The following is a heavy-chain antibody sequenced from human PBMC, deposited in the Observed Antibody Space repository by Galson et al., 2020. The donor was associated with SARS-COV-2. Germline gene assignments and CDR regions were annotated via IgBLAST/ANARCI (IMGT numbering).Heavy chain of an antibody. V-gene: IGHV4-39*01. CDR3: PRLDDYTRGRDY. J-gene: IGHJ4*02. CDR1: GASITTSNSF. Sequence: ETSETLSLTCSVSGASITTSNSFWGRIRQPPGKGLEWIGNVHYSGRNFLNPTFKSRVTISVEPSKRQFSLKLISLTAADTAVYYCPRLDDYTRGRDYWGQGILVTVSA. D-gene: IGHD4-4*01. CDR2: VHYSGRN.